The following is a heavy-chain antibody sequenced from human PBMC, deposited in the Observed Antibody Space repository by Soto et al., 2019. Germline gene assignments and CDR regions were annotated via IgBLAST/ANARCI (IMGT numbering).Heavy chain of an antibody. CDR1: GFTFSSYA. V-gene: IGHV3-23*01. CDR3: AKDRKYYGSGSYYFGIEDYYYYGMDV. J-gene: IGHJ6*02. D-gene: IGHD3-10*01. CDR2: ISGSGGST. Sequence: PGGSLRLSCAASGFTFSSYAMSWVRRAPGKGLEWVSAISGSGGSTYYADSVKGRFTISRDNSKNTLYLQMNSLRAEDTAVYYCAKDRKYYGSGSYYFGIEDYYYYGMDVWGQGTTVTVSS.